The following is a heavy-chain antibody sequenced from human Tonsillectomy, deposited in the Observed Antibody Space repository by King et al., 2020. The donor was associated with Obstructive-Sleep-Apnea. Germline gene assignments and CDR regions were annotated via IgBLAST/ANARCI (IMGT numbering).Heavy chain of an antibody. CDR1: GFTFSSYA. CDR3: AKSVIRITMIVGGFDY. Sequence: QLVQSGGGLVQLGGSLRLSCAASGFTFSSYAMSWVRQAPGKGLEWVSAISGSGGSTYYADSVKGRFTISRDNSKNTLYLQMNSLRAEDTAVYYCAKSVIRITMIVGGFDYWGQGTLVTVSS. J-gene: IGHJ4*02. D-gene: IGHD3-22*01. CDR2: ISGSGGST. V-gene: IGHV3-23*04.